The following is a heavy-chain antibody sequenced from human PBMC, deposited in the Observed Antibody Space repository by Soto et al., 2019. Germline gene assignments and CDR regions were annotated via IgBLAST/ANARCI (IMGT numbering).Heavy chain of an antibody. Sequence: QVQLVQSGAELKKPGSSVKVSCRASGATFSISVFNWVRQAPGQGLEWMGGIISMFGTPNYSQKFKGRVTISADESTSTGYMELNNLRSDDTALYYCARDLGGGYEPGNSWGQGTQVTVSS. CDR1: GATFSISV. CDR3: ARDLGGGYEPGNS. V-gene: IGHV1-69*12. D-gene: IGHD5-12*01. CDR2: IISMFGTP. J-gene: IGHJ4*02.